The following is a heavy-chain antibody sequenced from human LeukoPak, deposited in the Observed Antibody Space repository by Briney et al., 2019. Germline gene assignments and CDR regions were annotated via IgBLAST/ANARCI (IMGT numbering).Heavy chain of an antibody. Sequence: ASVKVSCKASGDTFSSYAISWVRQAPGQGLEWMGGIIPIFGTANYAQKFQGRVTITADESTSTAYMELSSLRSEDTAVYYCARADIVVVPAAISYYYGMDVWGQGTTVTVSS. CDR1: GDTFSSYA. J-gene: IGHJ6*02. CDR2: IIPIFGTA. V-gene: IGHV1-69*13. CDR3: ARADIVVVPAAISYYYGMDV. D-gene: IGHD2-2*01.